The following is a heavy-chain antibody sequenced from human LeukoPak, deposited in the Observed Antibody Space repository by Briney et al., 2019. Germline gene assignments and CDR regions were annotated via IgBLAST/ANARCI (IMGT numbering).Heavy chain of an antibody. J-gene: IGHJ4*02. CDR1: GGSISSSSYY. D-gene: IGHD3-22*01. CDR2: IYTSGST. CDR3: ARVRGYYDSSGYYGSSVDY. V-gene: IGHV4-61*02. Sequence: SETLSLTCTVSGGSISSSSYYWGWIRQPAGKGLEWIGRIYTSGSTNYNPSLKSRVTISVDTSKNQFSLKLSSVTAADTAVYYCARVRGYYDSSGYYGSSVDYWGQGTLVTVSS.